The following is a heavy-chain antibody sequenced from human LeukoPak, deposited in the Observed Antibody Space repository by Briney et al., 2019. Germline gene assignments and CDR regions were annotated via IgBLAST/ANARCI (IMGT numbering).Heavy chain of an antibody. D-gene: IGHD3-10*01. CDR2: MDYSGST. V-gene: IGHV4-31*03. CDR3: AREGGSGSYWVPPKYYGMDV. Sequence: SETVSLTCTVSGGFISSGGYYWGWLRRQRGKGLEWFVYMDYSGSTYYNPSLKSRVTISVDTSKNQFSLKLSSVTAADTAVYYCAREGGSGSYWVPPKYYGMDVWGQGTTVTVSS. J-gene: IGHJ6*02. CDR1: GGFISSGGYY.